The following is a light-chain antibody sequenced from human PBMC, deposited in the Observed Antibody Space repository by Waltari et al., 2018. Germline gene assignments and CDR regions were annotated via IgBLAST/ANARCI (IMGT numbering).Light chain of an antibody. V-gene: IGLV3-25*03. Sequence: SYELTQPPSVSVSPGQTARITCSGDALPKQYVYWYQQKPGQAPVLFLYQDEERPSGIPGRFSGSSSGTTATLTISGGQAEDEADYYCQSADSTGTYYVFAAGTKVTVL. J-gene: IGLJ1*01. CDR3: QSADSTGTYYV. CDR1: ALPKQY. CDR2: QDE.